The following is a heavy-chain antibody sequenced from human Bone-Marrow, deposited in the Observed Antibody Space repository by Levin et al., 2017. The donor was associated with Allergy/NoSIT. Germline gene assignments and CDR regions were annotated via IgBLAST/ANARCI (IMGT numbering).Heavy chain of an antibody. CDR1: GFTFNSYT. V-gene: IGHV3-30-3*01. CDR2: ISYDGSSI. D-gene: IGHD3-10*01. J-gene: IGHJ4*02. Sequence: GGSLRLSCAASGFTFNSYTFHWVRQAPGKGLEWVAVISYDGSSIYYADSVKGRFTISRDNSKNTLYLQMHSLRAEDTAVYYDARTSYVSESYYNYWVGGELDYWGQGTLVTVSS. CDR3: ARTSYVSESYYNYWVGGELDY.